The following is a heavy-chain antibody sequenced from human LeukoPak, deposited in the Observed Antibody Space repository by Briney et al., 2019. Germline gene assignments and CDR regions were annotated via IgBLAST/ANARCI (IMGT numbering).Heavy chain of an antibody. Sequence: ASVKVSCKASGDTLTELSMHWVRQAPGKGLEWMGGFDPEVGETIYAQKFQGRVTMTEDTSTSTAYMELSSLRSEDTAVYYCATADSSTYYPFDSWGQGTLVTVSS. J-gene: IGHJ4*02. CDR1: GDTLTELS. D-gene: IGHD3-22*01. CDR2: FDPEVGET. CDR3: ATADSSTYYPFDS. V-gene: IGHV1-24*01.